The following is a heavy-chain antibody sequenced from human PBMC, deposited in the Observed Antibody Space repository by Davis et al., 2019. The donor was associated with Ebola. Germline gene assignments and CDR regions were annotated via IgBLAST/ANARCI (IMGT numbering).Heavy chain of an antibody. CDR1: GGSFSGYY. Sequence: PSETLSLTCAVYGGSFSGYYWSWIRQPPGKGLEWIGEINHSGSTNYNPSLKSRVTISVDTSKNQFSLKLSSVTAADTAVYYCARPPLNYDSSGYYHWYFDLWGRGTLVTVSS. CDR2: INHSGST. J-gene: IGHJ2*01. V-gene: IGHV4-34*01. CDR3: ARPPLNYDSSGYYHWYFDL. D-gene: IGHD3-22*01.